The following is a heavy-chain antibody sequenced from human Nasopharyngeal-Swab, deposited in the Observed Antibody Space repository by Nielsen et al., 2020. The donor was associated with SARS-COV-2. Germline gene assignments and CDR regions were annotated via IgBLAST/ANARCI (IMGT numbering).Heavy chain of an antibody. CDR3: ARLLGYCSSTSCDY. CDR1: GGSFSGYY. V-gene: IGHV4-34*01. CDR2: INHSGST. D-gene: IGHD2-2*01. J-gene: IGHJ4*02. Sequence: SETLSLTCAVYGGSFSGYYWSWIRQPPGKGLEWIGEINHSGSTNYNPSLKSRVTISVVTSKNQFSLKLSSVTAADTAVYYCARLLGYCSSTSCDYWGRGTLVTVSS.